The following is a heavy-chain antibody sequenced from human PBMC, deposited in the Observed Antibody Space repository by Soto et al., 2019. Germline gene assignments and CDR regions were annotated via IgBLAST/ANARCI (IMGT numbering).Heavy chain of an antibody. CDR1: GYTLTDLS. CDR3: ATLRGSYRPHDAFDI. D-gene: IGHD3-16*02. Sequence: ASVTVSCQISGYTLTDLSMHWVRQAPGKGLEWMGGFDPEDGETIYAQKFQGRVTMTEDTSTDTAYMELSSLRSEDTAVYYCATLRGSYRPHDAFDIWGQGTMVTVS. V-gene: IGHV1-24*01. J-gene: IGHJ3*02. CDR2: FDPEDGET.